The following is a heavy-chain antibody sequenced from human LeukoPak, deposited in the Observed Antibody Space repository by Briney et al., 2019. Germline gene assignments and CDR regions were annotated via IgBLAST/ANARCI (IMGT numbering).Heavy chain of an antibody. CDR1: GYSISSGYY. Sequence: PSETLSLTCAVSGYSISSGYYWGWIRPPPGKGLEWIGSIYHSGSTYYYPSLKSRVTISLDTSNNQFSLKPTSVTAADTAVYYCARGAYCSGATCYRSYDYYYMDVWGRGTTVTVAS. V-gene: IGHV4-38-2*01. CDR2: IYHSGST. D-gene: IGHD2-15*01. J-gene: IGHJ6*03. CDR3: ARGAYCSGATCYRSYDYYYMDV.